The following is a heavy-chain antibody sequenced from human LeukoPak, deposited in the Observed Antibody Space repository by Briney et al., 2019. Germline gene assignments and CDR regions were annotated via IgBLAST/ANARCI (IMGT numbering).Heavy chain of an antibody. CDR1: GFTFSSYA. J-gene: IGHJ6*03. Sequence: GRSLRLSCAASGFTFSSYAMHWVRQAPGKGLEWVAVISYDGSNKYYADSVKGRFTISRDNSKNTLYLQMNSLRAEDTAVYYCARTYCSGGSCYYMDVWGKGTTVTVSS. V-gene: IGHV3-30*04. D-gene: IGHD2-15*01. CDR3: ARTYCSGGSCYYMDV. CDR2: ISYDGSNK.